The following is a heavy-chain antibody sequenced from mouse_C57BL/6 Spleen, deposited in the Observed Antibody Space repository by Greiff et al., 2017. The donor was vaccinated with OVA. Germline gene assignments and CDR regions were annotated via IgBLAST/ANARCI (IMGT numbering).Heavy chain of an antibody. CDR1: GFNIKNTY. CDR3: AREHYDCDGDYFDY. D-gene: IGHD2-4*01. V-gene: IGHV14-3*01. Sequence: EVQLQQSVAELVRPGASVKLSCTASGFNIKNTYMHWVKQRPEQGLEWIGRIDPANGNTKYAPKFQGKATITAEQSSNTAYLHLSSLTSEDTAIYYCAREHYDCDGDYFDYWGQGTTLTVSS. J-gene: IGHJ2*01. CDR2: IDPANGNT.